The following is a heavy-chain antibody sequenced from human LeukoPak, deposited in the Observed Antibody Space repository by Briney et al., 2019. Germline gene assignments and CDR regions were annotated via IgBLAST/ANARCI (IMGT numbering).Heavy chain of an antibody. CDR1: GGSISSGGYY. CDR3: ARGYSSSRLVY. V-gene: IGHV4-31*03. Sequence: SETLSLTCTVSGGSISSGGYYWSWIRQHPGKGLEWIGYIYYSGSTYYNPSLKSRVTISVDTPKNQFSLKLSSVTAADTAVYYCARGYSSSRLVYWGQGTLVTVSS. CDR2: IYYSGST. D-gene: IGHD6-13*01. J-gene: IGHJ4*02.